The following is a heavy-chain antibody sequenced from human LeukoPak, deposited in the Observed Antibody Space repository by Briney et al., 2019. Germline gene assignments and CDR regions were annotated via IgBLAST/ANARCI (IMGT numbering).Heavy chain of an antibody. J-gene: IGHJ4*02. V-gene: IGHV3-30*02. Sequence: PGGSLRLSCAASGITFSTFGMHWVRHTPGKGLEWVAFIRYDGTIKYYADSVKGRFTISRDNSKNTLSLQMDSLRADDTAVYYCVKRIIVADKFDYWGQGSLVTVSS. D-gene: IGHD5-12*01. CDR3: VKRIIVADKFDY. CDR2: IRYDGTIK. CDR1: GITFSTFG.